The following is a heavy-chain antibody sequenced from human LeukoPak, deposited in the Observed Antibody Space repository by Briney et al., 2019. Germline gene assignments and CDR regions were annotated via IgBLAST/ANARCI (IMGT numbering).Heavy chain of an antibody. J-gene: IGHJ3*02. CDR2: IYTSGST. Sequence: SETLSLTCTVSGGSISSYYWSWIRQPAGKGLEWVGRIYTSGSTNYNPSLKSRVTMSVDTSKNQFSLKLSSVTAADTAVYYCARDNQLLGDYAFDIWGQGTMVTVSS. CDR1: GGSISSYY. V-gene: IGHV4-4*07. D-gene: IGHD2-2*01. CDR3: ARDNQLLGDYAFDI.